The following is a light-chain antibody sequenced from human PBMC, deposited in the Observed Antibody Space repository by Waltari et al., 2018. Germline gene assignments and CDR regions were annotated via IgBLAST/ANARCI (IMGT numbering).Light chain of an antibody. CDR2: GAS. CDR3: QQYSDGYT. CDR1: QSVRHN. V-gene: IGKV3-15*01. Sequence: EVLMTQSPAPASVSPGEGATLSSWSSQSVRHNVAWFQQKPGQSPRLLIYGASTRATGIPARFSGSGAGTDFSLTISGLQSEDFAVYYCQQYSDGYTFGQGTKLEIK. J-gene: IGKJ2*01.